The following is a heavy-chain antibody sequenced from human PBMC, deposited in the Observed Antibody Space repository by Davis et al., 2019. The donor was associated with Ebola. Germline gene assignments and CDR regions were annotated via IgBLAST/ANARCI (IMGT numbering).Heavy chain of an antibody. CDR3: ARTTLPDPPSHYYFIMDV. V-gene: IGHV4-59*01. CDR2: ISNIGWT. Sequence: MPSETLSLTCTVSGDSISTYSWSWIRQPPGKGLEWIGYISNIGWTNYNASLKSRVTISVDTSKNHFSLRLSSVIAADTAVYYCARTTLPDPPSHYYFIMDVWGKGTTVTVSS. D-gene: IGHD1-1*01. J-gene: IGHJ6*03. CDR1: GDSISTYS.